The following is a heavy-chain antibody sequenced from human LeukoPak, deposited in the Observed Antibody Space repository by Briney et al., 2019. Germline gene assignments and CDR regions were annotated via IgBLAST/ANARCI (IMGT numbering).Heavy chain of an antibody. CDR1: GGSISSNSYY. D-gene: IGHD3-22*01. Sequence: SETLSLTCTVSGGSISSNSYYWGWIRQPPGKGLEWIGSIYYSGSTYYNPSLKSRVTISVDTSKNQFSLKLSSVTAADTAVYYCARGSTMMAWFDPWGQGTLVTVSS. J-gene: IGHJ5*02. CDR3: ARGSTMMAWFDP. CDR2: IYYSGST. V-gene: IGHV4-39*07.